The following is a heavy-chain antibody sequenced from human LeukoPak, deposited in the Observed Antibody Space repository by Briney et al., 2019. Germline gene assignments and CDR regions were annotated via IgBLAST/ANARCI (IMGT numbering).Heavy chain of an antibody. J-gene: IGHJ4*02. D-gene: IGHD3-22*01. CDR3: AKHFYYDISGYTHY. V-gene: IGHV3-23*01. CDR1: GFILSSYG. CDR2: ISGNGGRT. Sequence: PGGSLRLSCAASGFILSSYGMSWVRQSPEKGLEWVSTISGNGGRTYYADSVKGRFTISRDNSKNTAYLQMNSLRAEDTAVYYCAKHFYYDISGYTHYWGQGTLVTVSS.